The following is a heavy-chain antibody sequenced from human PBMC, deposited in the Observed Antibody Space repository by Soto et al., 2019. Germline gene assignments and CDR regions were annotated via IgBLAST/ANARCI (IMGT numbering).Heavy chain of an antibody. D-gene: IGHD6-19*01. V-gene: IGHV3-53*01. CDR1: GFTVSSNY. J-gene: IGHJ2*01. Sequence: EVQLVESGGGLIQPGGSLRLSCAASGFTVSSNYMSWVRQAPGKGLEWVSVIYSGGSTYYADSVKGRFTISRDNSKNTLYLQMNSLRAEDTAVYYCARAGIAVAGIDWYFALWGRGTLVTVSS. CDR3: ARAGIAVAGIDWYFAL. CDR2: IYSGGST.